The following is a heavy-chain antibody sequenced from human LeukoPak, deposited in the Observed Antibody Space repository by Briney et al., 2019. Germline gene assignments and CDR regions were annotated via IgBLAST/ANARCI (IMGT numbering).Heavy chain of an antibody. Sequence: RSLRLSCAASGFTFSSYAMHWVRQAPGKGLEWVAVISYDGSNKYYADSVKGRFTISRDNSKNTLYLQMNSLRAEDTAVYYCTREDYDSSGGFDYWGQGTLVTVSS. J-gene: IGHJ4*02. CDR2: ISYDGSNK. CDR3: TREDYDSSGGFDY. V-gene: IGHV3-30-3*01. CDR1: GFTFSSYA. D-gene: IGHD3-22*01.